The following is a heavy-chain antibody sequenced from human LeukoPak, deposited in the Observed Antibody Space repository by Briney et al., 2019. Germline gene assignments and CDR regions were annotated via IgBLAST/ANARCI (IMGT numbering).Heavy chain of an antibody. CDR1: GFTFSSYG. V-gene: IGHV3-33*01. D-gene: IGHD3-9*01. Sequence: GGSLRLFCAASGFTFSSYGMHWGRQAPGKGLEWVAVIWYDGSNKYYADSVKGRFTISRDNSKNTLYLQMNSLRAEDTAVYYCARDPWVYDILTGYGSQDAFDIWGQGTMVTVSS. CDR3: ARDPWVYDILTGYGSQDAFDI. J-gene: IGHJ3*02. CDR2: IWYDGSNK.